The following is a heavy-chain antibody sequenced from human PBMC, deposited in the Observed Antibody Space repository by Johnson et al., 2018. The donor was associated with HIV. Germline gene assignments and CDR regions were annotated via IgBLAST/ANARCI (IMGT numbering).Heavy chain of an antibody. J-gene: IGHJ3*02. V-gene: IGHV3-13*01. CDR2: ITTAGDT. CDR1: GFTFSSYD. Sequence: EVQLVESGGGLVQPGGSLRLSCVASGFTFSSYDMHWVRQATGKGLEWVSAITTAGDTYYTDSVKGRFTISRDNSKNTLYLQMNSLGGEDTAVYYCAKGCPGAGWVGATDDAFDIWGQGTMVTVSS. CDR3: AKGCPGAGWVGATDDAFDI. D-gene: IGHD1-26*01.